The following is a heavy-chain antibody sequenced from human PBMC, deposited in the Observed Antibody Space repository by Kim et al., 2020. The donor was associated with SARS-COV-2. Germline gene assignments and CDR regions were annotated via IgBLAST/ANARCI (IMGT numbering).Heavy chain of an antibody. J-gene: IGHJ5*02. V-gene: IGHV1-69*13. D-gene: IGHD1-1*01. CDR3: ATTIGRSANWYGPIGR. CDR2: IMPIFGTS. CDR1: GGSLYNYA. Sequence: SVKVSCKASGGSLYNYAISWVRQASGHGLEWVGGIMPIFGTSNYAQNFQGRVTITADDSTSTAYMEVSSLRSDDTAIYYCATTIGRSANWYGPIGRWGQGTLATVTS.